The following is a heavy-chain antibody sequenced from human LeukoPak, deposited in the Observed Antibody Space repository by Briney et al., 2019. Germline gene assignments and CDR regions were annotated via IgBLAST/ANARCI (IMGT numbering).Heavy chain of an antibody. Sequence: ASVKVSCKASGYTFTSYDINWVRQATGQGLEWMGWMNPNSGNTGYAQKFQGRVTMTRNTSISTAYMELSSLRSEDTAVYYCARALGRQHFYGSGTYKKNYYYMDVWGKGTTVTISS. CDR1: GYTFTSYD. D-gene: IGHD3-10*01. J-gene: IGHJ6*03. CDR2: MNPNSGNT. CDR3: ARALGRQHFYGSGTYKKNYYYMDV. V-gene: IGHV1-8*01.